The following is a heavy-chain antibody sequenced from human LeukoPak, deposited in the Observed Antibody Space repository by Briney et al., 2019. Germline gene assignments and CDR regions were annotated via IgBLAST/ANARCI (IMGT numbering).Heavy chain of an antibody. V-gene: IGHV3-73*01. CDR3: SQYYDYVWGSYRPNYFDY. Sequence: GGSLRLSRAASGFTFSGSALHWVRQASGKGLEWVGRIRSKANTYATAYAASVKGRFTISRDDSKNTAYLQMNSLKTEDTAVYYCSQYYDYVWGSYRPNYFDYWGQGTLVTVSS. CDR1: GFTFSGSA. CDR2: IRSKANTYAT. J-gene: IGHJ4*02. D-gene: IGHD3-16*02.